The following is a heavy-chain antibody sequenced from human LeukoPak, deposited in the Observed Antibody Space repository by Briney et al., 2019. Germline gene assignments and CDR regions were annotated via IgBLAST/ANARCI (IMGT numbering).Heavy chain of an antibody. J-gene: IGHJ5*02. Sequence: SETLSLTCTVSGGSISSSSYYWGWIRQPPGKGLEWIGSIYYSGSTYYNPSLKSRVTISVDTSKNQFSLKLSSVTAADTAVYYCARGPGITGTTDWFDPWGQGTLVTVSS. CDR2: IYYSGST. D-gene: IGHD1-7*01. CDR1: GGSISSSSYY. V-gene: IGHV4-39*07. CDR3: ARGPGITGTTDWFDP.